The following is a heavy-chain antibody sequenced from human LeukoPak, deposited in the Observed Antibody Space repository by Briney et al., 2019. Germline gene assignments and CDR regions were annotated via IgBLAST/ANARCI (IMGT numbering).Heavy chain of an antibody. D-gene: IGHD5-24*01. J-gene: IGHJ4*02. V-gene: IGHV5-51*01. CDR3: EAGVRDGYDWGYYFDY. CDR1: GYSFTSYW. CDR2: IYPGDSDT. Sequence: GASLKISSKGSGYSFTSYWIGWWRQLPGKSVEGMGIIYPGDSDTRYSPSFQGQVTISADKSISTAYLQWRSLTASDTAMYYCEAGVRDGYDWGYYFDYWGQGTLVTVSS.